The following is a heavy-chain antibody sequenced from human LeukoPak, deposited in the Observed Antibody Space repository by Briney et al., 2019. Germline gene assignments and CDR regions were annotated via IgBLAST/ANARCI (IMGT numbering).Heavy chain of an antibody. CDR1: GYSISSGYH. D-gene: IGHD3-22*01. CDR3: ARVVQSTDSSGFYLPEYFQH. V-gene: IGHV4-38-2*02. J-gene: IGHJ1*01. Sequence: PSETLSLTCTVSGYSISSGYHWGWIRQPPGKGLEWIGSIYHSGSTYYNPSLKSRVTISVDTSKNQFSLKLSSVTAADTAVYYCARVVQSTDSSGFYLPEYFQHWGQGTLVTVSS. CDR2: IYHSGST.